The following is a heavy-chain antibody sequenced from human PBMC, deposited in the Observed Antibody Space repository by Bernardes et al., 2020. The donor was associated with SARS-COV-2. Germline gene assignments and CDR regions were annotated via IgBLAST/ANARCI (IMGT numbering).Heavy chain of an antibody. CDR1: GGSISSSSYY. D-gene: IGHD6-13*01. V-gene: IGHV4-39*01. J-gene: IGHJ4*02. CDR3: ARLGIAAAGTEF. CDR2: IYYSGST. Sequence: SETLSLTCTVSGGSISSSSYYWGWIRQPPGKGLEWIGSIYYSGSTYYNPSLKSRVTISVDTSKNQFSLKLSSVTAADTAVYYCARLGIAAAGTEFWGQGTLVTVSS.